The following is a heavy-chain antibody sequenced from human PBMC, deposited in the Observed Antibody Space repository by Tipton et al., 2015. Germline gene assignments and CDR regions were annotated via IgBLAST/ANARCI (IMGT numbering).Heavy chain of an antibody. CDR1: GGSLISGGYY. V-gene: IGHV4-31*03. CDR3: ARLRHFYEVDP. J-gene: IGHJ5*02. D-gene: IGHD3-3*02. CDR2: IYYSGST. Sequence: TLSLTCSVSGGSLISGGYYWSWIRHLPGKGLEWIGHIYYSGSTHYNPSLQSRVNMSVDISKKQFSLRLSSVTAADTAVYFCARLRHFYEVDPWGQGTLVSVSS.